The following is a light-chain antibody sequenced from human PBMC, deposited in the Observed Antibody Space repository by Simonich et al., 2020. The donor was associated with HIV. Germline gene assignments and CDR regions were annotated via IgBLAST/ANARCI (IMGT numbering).Light chain of an antibody. CDR1: QSLLYISNNKNY. CDR3: QQYYITPYT. V-gene: IGKV4-1*01. Sequence: DIVMTQSPDSLAVSLGERATIDCKSSQSLLYISNNKNYLAWYQQKPGQPPKLLIYWASTRQSGVPDRFSGSGSGTDFTLTISSLQAEDVAVYYCQQYYITPYTFGQGTKLEIQ. J-gene: IGKJ2*01. CDR2: WAS.